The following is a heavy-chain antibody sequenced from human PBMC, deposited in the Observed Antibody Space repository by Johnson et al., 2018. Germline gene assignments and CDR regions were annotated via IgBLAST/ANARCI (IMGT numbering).Heavy chain of an antibody. CDR3: AREPALSMSDAFDI. V-gene: IGHV3-74*01. Sequence: VQLVESGGGLVQXGGSLRLSCAASGFSFSSYWMHWVRHAPGKVLVWVPRINRDGSSTYYAGSVKGRFTISRDNAKTTLYLQVNSLRAEDTAVYYCAREPALSMSDAFDIWGQGTVVTVSS. CDR2: INRDGSST. CDR1: GFSFSSYW. J-gene: IGHJ3*02. D-gene: IGHD2-15*01.